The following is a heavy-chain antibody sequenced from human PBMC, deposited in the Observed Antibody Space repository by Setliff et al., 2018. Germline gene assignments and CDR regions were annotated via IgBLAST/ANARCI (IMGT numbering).Heavy chain of an antibody. CDR2: IWDDGGNK. D-gene: IGHD2-15*01. CDR3: ARTCSGSGCYAGLES. J-gene: IGHJ4*02. CDR1: GASVSSHY. Sequence: LSLTCNVSGASVSSHYWDWIRQPPGKGLEWVAVIWDDGGNKYHADSVKGRFTISRDNSKNTLYLQMNSLRPEDTAVYYCARTCSGSGCYAGLESWGQGTPVTVSS. V-gene: IGHV3-33*08.